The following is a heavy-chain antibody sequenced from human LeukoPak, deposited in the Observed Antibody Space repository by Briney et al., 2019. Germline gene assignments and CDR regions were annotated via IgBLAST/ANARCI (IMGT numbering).Heavy chain of an antibody. CDR3: AREFNLVTHYFDY. V-gene: IGHV4-59*06. CDR2: INHSGST. Sequence: PSETLSLTCTVSGVSISSYYWSWIRQPAGKGLEWIGEINHSGSTYYNPSLKSRVTISVDTFKNQFSLKLSSVTAADTAVYYCAREFNLVTHYFDYWGQGTLVTVSS. CDR1: GVSISSYY. D-gene: IGHD4-11*01. J-gene: IGHJ4*02.